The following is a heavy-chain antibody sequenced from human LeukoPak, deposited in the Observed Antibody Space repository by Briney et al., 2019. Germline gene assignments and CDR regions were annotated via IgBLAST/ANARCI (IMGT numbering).Heavy chain of an antibody. Sequence: GTSVKVSCKASGFTFTSYDMQWVRQARGQGLEWRGWIVIGSGNTNYAQKFQERVTITRDRSTSKAYMELSRLRYEDTAVYYCAADGRGRASGSYYLHDAFDIWGQGTMVTVSS. V-gene: IGHV1-58*02. CDR2: IVIGSGNT. J-gene: IGHJ3*02. CDR3: AADGRGRASGSYYLHDAFDI. CDR1: GFTFTSYD. D-gene: IGHD3-10*01.